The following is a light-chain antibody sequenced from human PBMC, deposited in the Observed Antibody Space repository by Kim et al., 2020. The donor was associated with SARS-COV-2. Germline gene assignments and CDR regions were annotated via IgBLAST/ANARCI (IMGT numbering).Light chain of an antibody. CDR1: SSDVGSYNL. CDR3: CSYAGSSAVA. J-gene: IGLJ3*02. CDR2: EVS. V-gene: IGLV2-23*02. Sequence: GQSITSSCTGTSSDVGSYNLVSWYQQRPGKAPKVMIYEVSQRPSGVSNRFSGSKSGNTASLTISGLQTEDEADYYCCSYAGSSAVAFGGGTQLTVL.